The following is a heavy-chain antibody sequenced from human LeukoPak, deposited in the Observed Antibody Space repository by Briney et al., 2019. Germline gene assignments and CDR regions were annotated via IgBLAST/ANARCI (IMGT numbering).Heavy chain of an antibody. J-gene: IGHJ6*04. D-gene: IGHD3-16*01. Sequence: GGSLRLSCAASGFTVSSNSMSWVRQAPGRGLKWVSVIYSGGSTYYADSVKGRFTISRDNSKNTLYLQMNSLRAEDTAVYYCARDYDGLDVWGKGTTVTVSS. CDR1: GFTVSSNS. CDR3: ARDYDGLDV. V-gene: IGHV3-53*01. CDR2: IYSGGST.